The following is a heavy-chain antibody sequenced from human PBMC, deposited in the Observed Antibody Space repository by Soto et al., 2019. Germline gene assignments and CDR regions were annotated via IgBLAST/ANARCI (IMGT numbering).Heavy chain of an antibody. CDR1: GFSFSSYN. Sequence: GGSLRLSCAASGFSFSSYNMHWVRQAPGKGLEWISYISGSGGTIYYADSVKGRFTISRDNGKNSLYLQMNSLRDEDTAVYYCARDSTYYYDSSSYCDYWGQGTLVTVSS. J-gene: IGHJ4*02. CDR2: ISGSGGTI. CDR3: ARDSTYYYDSSSYCDY. D-gene: IGHD3-22*01. V-gene: IGHV3-48*02.